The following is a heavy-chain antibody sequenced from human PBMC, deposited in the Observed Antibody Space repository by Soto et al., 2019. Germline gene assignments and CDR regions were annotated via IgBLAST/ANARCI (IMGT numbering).Heavy chain of an antibody. CDR1: GSTFCSYA. CDR3: ARTMTTVTYDYYFDY. J-gene: IGHJ4*02. CDR2: IIPIFDTA. D-gene: IGHD4-4*01. Sequence: QLQLVQSGAEVKKPGSSVKVSCKASGSTFCSYAISWVRQAPGQGLERMGGIIPIFDTANYAQKFQGRVTITADESTSTAYMELSSLRSEDTAVYYCARTMTTVTYDYYFDYWGQGTLVTVSS. V-gene: IGHV1-69*12.